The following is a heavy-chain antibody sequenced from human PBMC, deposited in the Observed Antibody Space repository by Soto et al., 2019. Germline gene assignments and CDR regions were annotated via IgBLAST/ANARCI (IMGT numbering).Heavy chain of an antibody. CDR2: IYYSGST. CDR1: GGSISSGGYY. D-gene: IGHD6-19*01. J-gene: IGHJ4*02. Sequence: SETLSLTCTVSGGSISSGGYYWSWIRQHPGKGLEWIGYIYYSGSTYYNPSLKSRVTISVDTSKNQFSLKLSSVTAADTAVYYCASSIDGNDSSGWYFDYWGQGTLVTVSS. V-gene: IGHV4-31*02. CDR3: ASSIDGNDSSGWYFDY.